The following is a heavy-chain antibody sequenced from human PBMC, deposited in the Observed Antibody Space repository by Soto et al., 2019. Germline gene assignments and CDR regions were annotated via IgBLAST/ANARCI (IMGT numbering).Heavy chain of an antibody. CDR1: GFTVSNNY. CDR3: GPHAGGGGY. J-gene: IGHJ4*02. V-gene: IGHV3-53*01. Sequence: EVQLVESEGGLIQPGGSLRLSCAVSGFTVSNNYMSWVRQAPGKGLEGVSVIYSGGYTAYGDSVKGRFTISRDNSKNTLILQINGLATARTAGYVRGPHAGGGGYWGQGTLVTVSS. D-gene: IGHD3-10*01. CDR2: IYSGGYT.